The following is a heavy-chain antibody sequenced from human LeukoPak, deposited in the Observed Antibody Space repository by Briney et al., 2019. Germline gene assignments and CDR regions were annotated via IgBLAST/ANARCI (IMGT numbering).Heavy chain of an antibody. J-gene: IGHJ4*02. V-gene: IGHV3-23*01. Sequence: GGSLRLSCAASGFTFSTYVLSWVRQAPGKGLEWVSGLSSSGGSTYYADSVKGRFTISRDSSRNTLFLQMNSLKTEDTAVYFCTLVRGVKDYLDYWGQGTLVTVSS. D-gene: IGHD3-10*01. CDR2: LSSSGGST. CDR1: GFTFSTYV. CDR3: TLVRGVKDYLDY.